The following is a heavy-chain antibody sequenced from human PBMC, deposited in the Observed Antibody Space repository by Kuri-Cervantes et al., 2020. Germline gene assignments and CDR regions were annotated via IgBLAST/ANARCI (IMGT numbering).Heavy chain of an antibody. J-gene: IGHJ4*02. V-gene: IGHV3-30*03. CDR1: GLTLSNYG. D-gene: IGHD3-16*01. CDR2: ISYDGSKT. CDR3: ARVLGGIDY. Sequence: GESLKISCAASGLTLSNYGMHWVRQAPGKGLEWVATISYDGSKTYYGNSVKGRFTISRDNSKNTQYLQMNRLRSEDTAVYYCARVLGGIDYWGQGTLVTVSS.